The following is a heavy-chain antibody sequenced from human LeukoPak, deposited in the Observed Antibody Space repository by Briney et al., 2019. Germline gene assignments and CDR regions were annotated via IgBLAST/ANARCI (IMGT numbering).Heavy chain of an antibody. CDR2: INHSGST. CDR3: AREGHGGNSDY. CDR1: GGSFSGYY. J-gene: IGHJ4*02. D-gene: IGHD4-23*01. V-gene: IGHV4-34*01. Sequence: SETLSLTCAVYGGSFSGYYWSWIRQPPGKGLEWIGEINHSGSTNYNPSLKSRVTISVDTSKNQFSLKLSSVTAADTAVYYCAREGHGGNSDYWGQGTLVTVSS.